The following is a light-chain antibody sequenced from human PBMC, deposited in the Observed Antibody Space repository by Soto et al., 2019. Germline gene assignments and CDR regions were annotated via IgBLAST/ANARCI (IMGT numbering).Light chain of an antibody. CDR2: KAS. CDR3: QQYNRYWT. Sequence: DIQMTQSPSTLSASVGDRVTITCRASQSISSWLAWYQQKPGKAPKLLIYKASSLESGVPSRFSGSGSVTEFTLTISSLQPDDFATYYCQQYNRYWTFGQGTKVEIK. J-gene: IGKJ1*01. CDR1: QSISSW. V-gene: IGKV1-5*03.